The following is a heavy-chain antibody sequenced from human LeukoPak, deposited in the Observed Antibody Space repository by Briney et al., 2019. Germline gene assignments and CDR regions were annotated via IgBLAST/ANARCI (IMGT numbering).Heavy chain of an antibody. Sequence: SGGSLRLSCAASGFTFSSYGMHWVRQAPGKGLEWVSYIGTTTSTIYYADSVKGRFTISRDNAKNSLYLQMNSLRAEDMALYYCAKSPTGDPDAFDIWGQGTMVTVSS. V-gene: IGHV3-48*04. J-gene: IGHJ3*02. CDR2: IGTTTSTI. CDR3: AKSPTGDPDAFDI. D-gene: IGHD7-27*01. CDR1: GFTFSSYG.